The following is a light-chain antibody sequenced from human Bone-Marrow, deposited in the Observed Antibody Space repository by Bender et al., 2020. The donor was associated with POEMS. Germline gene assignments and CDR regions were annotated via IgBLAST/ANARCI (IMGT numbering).Light chain of an antibody. CDR2: EGS. CDR3: CSYAGSRTWV. Sequence: QSALTQPASVSGSPGQSITISCTGTSSDVVTYNVVSWYQQHPGKAPNLILYEGSKRPSGVSKRFSGSKSGNTASLTISGLRAEDEADYYCCSYAGSRTWVFGGGTKLTVL. J-gene: IGLJ3*02. V-gene: IGLV2-23*01. CDR1: SSDVVTYNV.